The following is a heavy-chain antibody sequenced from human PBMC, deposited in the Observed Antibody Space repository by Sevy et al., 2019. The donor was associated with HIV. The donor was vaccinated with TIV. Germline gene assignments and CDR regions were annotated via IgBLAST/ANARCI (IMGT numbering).Heavy chain of an antibody. Sequence: GGSLRLSCAASGFTFSSYAMHWVRQAPGKGLEWVAVISYDGSNKYYADSVKGRFTISRDNSKNTLYLQMNSLRAEDTAVYYCARDGGGSDTAMVTPWYFDYWGQGTLVTVSS. V-gene: IGHV3-30*04. CDR3: ARDGGGSDTAMVTPWYFDY. CDR1: GFTFSSYA. D-gene: IGHD5-18*01. J-gene: IGHJ4*02. CDR2: ISYDGSNK.